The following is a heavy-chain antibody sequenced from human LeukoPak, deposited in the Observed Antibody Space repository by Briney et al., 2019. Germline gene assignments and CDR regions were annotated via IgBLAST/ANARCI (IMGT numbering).Heavy chain of an antibody. J-gene: IGHJ4*02. Sequence: ASVKVSCKASGYTFTDYYMHWVRQAPGQGLEWMGWINPNSGGTNYAQKFQGRVTMTRDTSISIAYMEVSRLRSDDTAVYYCARGYCSSIKRYEDAYWGQGTLVTVSS. V-gene: IGHV1-2*02. CDR2: INPNSGGT. CDR1: GYTFTDYY. D-gene: IGHD2-2*01. CDR3: ARGYCSSIKRYEDAY.